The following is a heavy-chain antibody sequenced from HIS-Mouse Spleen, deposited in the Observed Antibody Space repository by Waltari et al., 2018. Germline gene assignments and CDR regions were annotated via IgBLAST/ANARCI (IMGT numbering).Heavy chain of an antibody. CDR3: AREIPYSSSWYDWYFDL. Sequence: QLQLQESGPGLVKPSETLSLTCTVSGGSISSSSYYWGWIRQPPGKGLEWIGSIESIGPTSSNPSLTSRVTISVDTSKNQFSLKLSSVTAADTAVYYCAREIPYSSSWYDWYFDLWGRGTLVTVSS. J-gene: IGHJ2*01. CDR1: GGSISSSSYY. V-gene: IGHV4-39*07. CDR2: IESIGPT. D-gene: IGHD6-13*01.